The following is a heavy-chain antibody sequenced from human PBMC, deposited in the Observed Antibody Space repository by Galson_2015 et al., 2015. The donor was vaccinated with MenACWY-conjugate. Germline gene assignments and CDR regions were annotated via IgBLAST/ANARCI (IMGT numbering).Heavy chain of an antibody. J-gene: IGHJ5*02. CDR2: INHSGST. V-gene: IGHV4-39*07. Sequence: SETLSLTCTVSGGSISSDNYFWGWIRQPPGKGLEWIGEINHSGSTNYNPSLKSRVTISVDTSKNQFSLKLSSVTAADTAVYYCASASLASSGWSNWFDPWGQGTLVTVSS. CDR1: GGSISSDNYF. D-gene: IGHD6-19*01. CDR3: ASASLASSGWSNWFDP.